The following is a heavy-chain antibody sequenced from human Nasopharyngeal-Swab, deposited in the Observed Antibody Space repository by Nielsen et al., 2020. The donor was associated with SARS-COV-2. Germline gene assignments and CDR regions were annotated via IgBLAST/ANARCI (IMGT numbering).Heavy chain of an antibody. CDR3: AKDQGSGWLQSYYYYYGTDV. D-gene: IGHD6-19*01. V-gene: IGHV3-30*18. CDR2: ISYDGSNK. J-gene: IGHJ6*02. Sequence: GESLKISCAASGFTFSSYGMHWVRQAPGKGLEWVAVISYDGSNKYYADSVKGRFTISRDNSKNTLYLQMNSLRAEDTAVYYCAKDQGSGWLQSYYYYYGTDVWGQGTTVTVSS. CDR1: GFTFSSYG.